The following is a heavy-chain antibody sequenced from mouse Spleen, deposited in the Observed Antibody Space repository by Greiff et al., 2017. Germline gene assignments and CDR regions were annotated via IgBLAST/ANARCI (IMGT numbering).Heavy chain of an antibody. CDR1: GFNIKDTY. V-gene: IGHV14-3*02. CDR3: ARSRWDY. J-gene: IGHJ2*01. CDR2: IDPANGNT. D-gene: IGHD1-1*02. Sequence: DVKLVESGAELVKPGASVKLSCTASGFNIKDTYMHWVKQRPEQGLEWIGRIDPANGNTKYDPKFQGKATITADTSSNTAYLQLSSLTSEDTAVYYCARSRWDYWGQGTTLTVSS.